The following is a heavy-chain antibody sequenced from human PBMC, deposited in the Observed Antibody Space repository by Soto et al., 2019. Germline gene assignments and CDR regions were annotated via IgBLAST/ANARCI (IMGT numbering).Heavy chain of an antibody. Sequence: LRLSCAASGFTFSSYAMSWVRQAPGKGLEWVSAISGSGGSTYYADSVKGRFTISRDNSKNTLYLQMNSLRAEDTAVYYCASGPNVPPVESFDIWGQGTMVTVSS. D-gene: IGHD3-10*01. CDR3: ASGPNVPPVESFDI. CDR2: ISGSGGST. V-gene: IGHV3-23*01. CDR1: GFTFSSYA. J-gene: IGHJ3*02.